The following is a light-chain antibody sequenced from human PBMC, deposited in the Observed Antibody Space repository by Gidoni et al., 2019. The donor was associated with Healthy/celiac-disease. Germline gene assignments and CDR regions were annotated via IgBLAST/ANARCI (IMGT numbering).Light chain of an antibody. J-gene: IGKJ5*01. CDR1: QSISSY. V-gene: IGKV1-39*01. CDR2: AAS. Sequence: DIQMTPSPSSLSASVGDRVTITCRASQSISSYLNWYQQKPAKAPKLLIYAASSLQSGVPSRFSGSGSGTDFTLTISSLQPEDFATYYCQQSYSTPLITFGQGTRLEIK. CDR3: QQSYSTPLIT.